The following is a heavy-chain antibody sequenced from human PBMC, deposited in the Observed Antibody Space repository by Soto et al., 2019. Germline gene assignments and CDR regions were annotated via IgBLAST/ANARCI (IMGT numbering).Heavy chain of an antibody. V-gene: IGHV1-3*01. CDR3: ARNAGGSGLYGMDV. D-gene: IGHD3-10*01. CDR1: GYTFTTYA. J-gene: IGHJ6*02. CDR2: INAGNGDT. Sequence: ASVKVSCKASGYTFTTYALHWVRQAPGERLEWMGWINAGNGDTKYSQKFQDRVTISVDTSKNQFSLRLSSVTAADTAVYYCARNAGGSGLYGMDVWGQGTTVTVSS.